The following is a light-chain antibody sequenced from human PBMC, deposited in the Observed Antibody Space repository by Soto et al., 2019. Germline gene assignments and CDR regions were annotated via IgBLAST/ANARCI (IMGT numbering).Light chain of an antibody. CDR3: QDSNNWPPI. J-gene: IGKJ2*01. V-gene: IGKV3-15*01. Sequence: EIVMTQSPATLSVSPGEGATFSCRASQAISNNLAWYQQKPGQPPRLLIHGASTRATGLPARFSGSGSGTEFTLTISSLQSEDFAVYYCQDSNNWPPIFGQGTKLEIK. CDR2: GAS. CDR1: QAISNN.